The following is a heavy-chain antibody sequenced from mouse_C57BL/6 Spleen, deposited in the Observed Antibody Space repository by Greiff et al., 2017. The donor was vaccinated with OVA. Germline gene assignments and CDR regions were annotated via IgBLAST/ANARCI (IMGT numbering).Heavy chain of an antibody. V-gene: IGHV1-50*01. CDR1: GYTFTSYW. CDR2: IDPSDSYT. Sequence: VQLQQPGAELVKPGASVKLSCKASGYTFTSYWMQWVKQRPGQGLEWIGEIDPSDSYTNYNQKFKGKATLTVDTSSSTAYMQLSSLTSEDSAVYYCAREFITTLYWYCDVWGTGTTVTVSS. J-gene: IGHJ1*03. D-gene: IGHD1-1*01. CDR3: AREFITTLYWYCDV.